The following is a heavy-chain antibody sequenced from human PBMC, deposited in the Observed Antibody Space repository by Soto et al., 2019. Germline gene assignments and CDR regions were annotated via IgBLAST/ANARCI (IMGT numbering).Heavy chain of an antibody. CDR3: ARGMDTAKTGY. J-gene: IGHJ4*02. CDR1: VWSLSGYY. D-gene: IGHD5-18*01. CDR2: IHPSGSA. Sequence: PPXTLSLTGVVFVWSLSGYYWSCVRQPPGKGLERIGEIHPSGSANFNPSLASRVTMPVDTSKNQFSLELRSVTAADTAVYYCARGMDTAKTGYWGQGTLVTVSS. V-gene: IGHV4-34*01.